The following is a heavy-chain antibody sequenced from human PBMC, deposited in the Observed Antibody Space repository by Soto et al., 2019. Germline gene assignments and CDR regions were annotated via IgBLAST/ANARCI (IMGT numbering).Heavy chain of an antibody. J-gene: IGHJ4*02. CDR3: ARDGKGAAYTNGPYYFDY. CDR1: GFPFNFYS. CDR2: ITSTSGVV. Sequence: GGSLRLSCTASGFPFNFYSMSWVRQAPGKGLEWISYITSTSGVVNYADSVRGRFTISRDNGANSLYLHMNSLRDEDTALYYCARDGKGAAYTNGPYYFDYWGQGTLVTVSS. D-gene: IGHD2-8*01. V-gene: IGHV3-48*02.